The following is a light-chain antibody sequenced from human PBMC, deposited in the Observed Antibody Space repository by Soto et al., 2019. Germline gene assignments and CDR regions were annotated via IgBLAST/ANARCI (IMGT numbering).Light chain of an antibody. J-gene: IGLJ1*01. CDR2: SNA. CDR1: SSNIGTGYD. Sequence: QSALTQPPSVPGAPGQRVTISCTGSSSNIGTGYDVHWYQQLPGTAPKLLIYSNANRPSGVPDRFSGSKSGTSASLAITGLQTEHEADYYCQSYDSSLSSYVFGTGTKVTVL. CDR3: QSYDSSLSSYV. V-gene: IGLV1-40*01.